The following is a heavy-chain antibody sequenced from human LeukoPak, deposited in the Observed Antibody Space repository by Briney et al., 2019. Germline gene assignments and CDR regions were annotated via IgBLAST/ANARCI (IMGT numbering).Heavy chain of an antibody. J-gene: IGHJ4*02. CDR1: GFTFSSYS. CDR2: ISSSSAHI. Sequence: GGSLRLSCAASGFTFSSYSMNWVRQAPGKGLDWVSFISSSSAHINYADSVKGRFTISRDNPRNSLYLQMNSLRAEDTAVYYCARDIGGSYTAIDYWGQGTLVTVSS. V-gene: IGHV3-21*01. D-gene: IGHD1-26*01. CDR3: ARDIGGSYTAIDY.